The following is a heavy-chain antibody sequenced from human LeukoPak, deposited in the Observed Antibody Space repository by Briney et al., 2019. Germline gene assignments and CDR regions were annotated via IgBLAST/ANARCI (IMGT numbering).Heavy chain of an antibody. CDR1: GGSISSDY. Sequence: NPSETLSLTCTVSGGSISSDYWSWIRQPPGRGLEWVGYTHYSGRTNYNPSLKSRVTMSVDTSKSQISLRLTSVTAADTAVYYCARDKGGSSGYYYVGFIDTWGQGTLVTVSS. V-gene: IGHV4-59*01. CDR3: ARDKGGSSGYYYVGFIDT. J-gene: IGHJ3*02. CDR2: THYSGRT. D-gene: IGHD3-22*01.